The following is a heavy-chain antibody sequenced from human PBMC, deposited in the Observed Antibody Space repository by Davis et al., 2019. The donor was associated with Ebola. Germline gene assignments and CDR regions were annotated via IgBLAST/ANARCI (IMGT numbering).Heavy chain of an antibody. D-gene: IGHD3-16*01. CDR2: INPSGGST. Sequence: ASVTVSCKASGYTFTSYYMHWVRQAPGQGLEWMGIINPSGGSTSYAQKFQGRVTMTRDTSTSTVYMELSSLRSEDTAVYYCARDWAGNDYYYGMDVWGKGTTVTVSS. CDR3: ARDWAGNDYYYGMDV. V-gene: IGHV1-46*01. J-gene: IGHJ6*04. CDR1: GYTFTSYY.